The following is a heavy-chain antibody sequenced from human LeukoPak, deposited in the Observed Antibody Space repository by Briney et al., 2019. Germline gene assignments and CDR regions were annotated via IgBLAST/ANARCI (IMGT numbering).Heavy chain of an antibody. CDR3: ARGSSYLAHFDY. J-gene: IGHJ4*02. Sequence: GESLQISCQGSGYSFTTYWIGRVRQMPGKGLEWMGIIYPGDSDTRYSPSFQGQVSISAAKSISTAYLQWSSLKASDTAVYYCARGSSYLAHFDYWGQGTLVTVSS. D-gene: IGHD1-26*01. CDR2: IYPGDSDT. CDR1: GYSFTTYW. V-gene: IGHV5-51*01.